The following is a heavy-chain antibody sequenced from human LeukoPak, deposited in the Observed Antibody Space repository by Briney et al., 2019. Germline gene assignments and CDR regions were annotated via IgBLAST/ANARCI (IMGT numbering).Heavy chain of an antibody. CDR2: IYTSGST. CDR1: GGSISSYY. D-gene: IGHD6-6*01. CDR3: ARESIAARYYYYYYMNV. J-gene: IGHJ6*03. Sequence: PSETLSLTCTVSGGSISSYYWSWIRQPAGKGLEWIGRIYTSGSTNYNPSLKSRVTMSVDTSKNQFSLKLSSVTAADTAVYYCARESIAARYYYYYYMNVWGKGTTVTVSS. V-gene: IGHV4-4*07.